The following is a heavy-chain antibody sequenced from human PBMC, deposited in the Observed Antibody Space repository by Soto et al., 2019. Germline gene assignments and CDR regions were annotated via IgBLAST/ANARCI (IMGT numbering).Heavy chain of an antibody. CDR2: IRWNSGSI. Sequence: EVQLVESGGGLVQPGRSLRLSCAASGFTFDDYAMHWVRQAPGKGLEWVSGIRWNSGSIGYADSVKGRFTISRDNAKKSLYLQMNSLRAEDTALYYCAKDGCAYDSSPGMDVWGQGTTVTVSS. V-gene: IGHV3-9*01. J-gene: IGHJ6*02. CDR1: GFTFDDYA. CDR3: AKDGCAYDSSPGMDV. D-gene: IGHD3-22*01.